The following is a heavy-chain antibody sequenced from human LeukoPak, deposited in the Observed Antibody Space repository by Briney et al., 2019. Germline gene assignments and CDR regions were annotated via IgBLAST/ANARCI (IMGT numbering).Heavy chain of an antibody. Sequence: SETLSLTCGLFGRSIIGYHWNWIRQSPGKGLEWIGEINHSGSANYNQSFKSRVTISLDTSKNQFSLELRSVTAADTAVYYCARDPTTVVSVPYYFDDWGQGTLVTVSS. CDR1: GRSIIGYH. D-gene: IGHD4-11*01. J-gene: IGHJ4*02. V-gene: IGHV4-34*01. CDR2: INHSGSA. CDR3: ARDPTTVVSVPYYFDD.